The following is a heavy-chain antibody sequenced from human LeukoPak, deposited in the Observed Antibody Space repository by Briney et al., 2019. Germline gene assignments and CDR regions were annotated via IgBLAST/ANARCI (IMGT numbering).Heavy chain of an antibody. CDR2: IYTSGST. Sequence: PSETLSLTCTVSGGSISSYYWSWIRQPAGKGLEWIGRIYTSGSTNYNPSLKSRVTISVDTSKNQFSLKLSSVTAADTAVYYCARVKYYDFWSGYQNNNWFDPWGQGTLVTVSS. J-gene: IGHJ5*02. CDR1: GGSISSYY. V-gene: IGHV4-4*07. CDR3: ARVKYYDFWSGYQNNNWFDP. D-gene: IGHD3-3*01.